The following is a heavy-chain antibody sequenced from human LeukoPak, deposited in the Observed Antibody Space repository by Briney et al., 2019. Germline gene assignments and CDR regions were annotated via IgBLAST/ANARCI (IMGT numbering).Heavy chain of an antibody. Sequence: GGSLRLSCAASGFTFSSYWMSWVRQAPGKGLEWVANIKQDGSEKYYVDSVKGRFTISRDNAKNSLYLQMNSLRAEDTAVYYCARVAWGDYYDSSGYYYGGAFDIWGHGTMVTASS. CDR2: IKQDGSEK. D-gene: IGHD3-22*01. J-gene: IGHJ3*02. V-gene: IGHV3-7*01. CDR1: GFTFSSYW. CDR3: ARVAWGDYYDSSGYYYGGAFDI.